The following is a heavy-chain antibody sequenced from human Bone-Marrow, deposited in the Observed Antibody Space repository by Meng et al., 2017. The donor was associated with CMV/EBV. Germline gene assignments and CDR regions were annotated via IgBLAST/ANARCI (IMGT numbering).Heavy chain of an antibody. D-gene: IGHD3-3*01. CDR3: AREPEYYDFWSGFSQPTYGMDV. CDR2: ISYDGSNK. Sequence: GGSLRLSCAASGFTFSSYAMHWVRQAPGKGLEWVAVISYDGSNKYYADSVKGRFTISRDNSKNTLYLQMNSLRAEDTAVYYCAREPEYYDFWSGFSQPTYGMDVWGQGNTVTVSS. J-gene: IGHJ6*02. CDR1: GFTFSSYA. V-gene: IGHV3-30*04.